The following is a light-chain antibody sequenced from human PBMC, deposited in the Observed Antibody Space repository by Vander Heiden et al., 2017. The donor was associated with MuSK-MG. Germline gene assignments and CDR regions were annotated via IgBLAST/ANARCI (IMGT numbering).Light chain of an antibody. Sequence: DIVMTQSPDPLAVSLGERATINCKSSQSVFYSPNNKNYLAWYQQKPGQPPKLLISRASTRESGVPDRFSGSESGTDFSLTISSLQAEDVAVYYCQQYYSTPLTFGGGTKVEIK. V-gene: IGKV4-1*01. CDR2: RAS. J-gene: IGKJ4*01. CDR3: QQYYSTPLT. CDR1: QSVFYSPNNKNY.